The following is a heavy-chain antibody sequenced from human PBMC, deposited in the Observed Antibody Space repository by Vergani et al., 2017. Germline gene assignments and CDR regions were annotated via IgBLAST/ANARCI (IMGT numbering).Heavy chain of an antibody. D-gene: IGHD2-15*01. CDR1: GSSINSHNYY. CDR3: ARGSCLGGSCYKPLFDY. CDR2: IHTSGGT. J-gene: IGHJ4*02. Sequence: QVQLQESGPGLVKPSQTLSLTCTVSGSSINSHNYYWSWIRQPAGKGLEWLGRIHTSGGTNYNPSLQSRVTMSEDTTKNQSSLNLTSVTAADTAVYFCARGSCLGGSCYKPLFDYGGQGILGTVSS. V-gene: IGHV4-61*02.